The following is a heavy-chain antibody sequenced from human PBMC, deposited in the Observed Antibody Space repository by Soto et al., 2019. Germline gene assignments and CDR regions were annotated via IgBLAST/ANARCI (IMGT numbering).Heavy chain of an antibody. D-gene: IGHD5-12*01. CDR2: ISSSSSYI. J-gene: IGHJ4*02. V-gene: IGHV3-21*01. Sequence: EVQLVESGGGLVKPGGSLRLSCAASGFTFSSYSMNWVRQAPGKGLEWVSSISSSSSYIYYADSVKGRFTISRDNAKNSRYLQMNSLRAADTAVYYCARDRRDGYNFDYWGQGTLVTVSS. CDR1: GFTFSSYS. CDR3: ARDRRDGYNFDY.